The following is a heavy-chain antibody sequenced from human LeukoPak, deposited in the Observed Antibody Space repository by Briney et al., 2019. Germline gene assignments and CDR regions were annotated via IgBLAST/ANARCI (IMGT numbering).Heavy chain of an antibody. CDR3: ARDRGGYCSSTSCYEYAFDI. J-gene: IGHJ3*02. CDR1: GYTFTGYY. D-gene: IGHD2-2*01. CDR2: INPNSGGT. Sequence: ASVKVSCKASGYTFTGYYMHWVRQAPGQGLEWMGWINPNSGGTNYAQKFQGRVTMTRDTSISTAYMELSRLRSDDTAVYYCARDRGGYCSSTSCYEYAFDIWGQGTMVTVSS. V-gene: IGHV1-2*02.